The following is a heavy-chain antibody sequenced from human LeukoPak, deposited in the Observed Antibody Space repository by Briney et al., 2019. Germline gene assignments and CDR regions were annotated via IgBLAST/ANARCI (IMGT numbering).Heavy chain of an antibody. D-gene: IGHD3-10*01. CDR3: ARDQQRWFGEFNLPGWFDP. CDR2: IIPIFGTA. Sequence: ASVKVSCKASGGTFSSYAISWVRQAPGQGLEWMGGIIPIFGTANYAQKFQGRVTITADESTSTAYMELSSLRSEDTAVYYCARDQQRWFGEFNLPGWFDPWGQGTLVTVSS. J-gene: IGHJ5*02. V-gene: IGHV1-69*13. CDR1: GGTFSSYA.